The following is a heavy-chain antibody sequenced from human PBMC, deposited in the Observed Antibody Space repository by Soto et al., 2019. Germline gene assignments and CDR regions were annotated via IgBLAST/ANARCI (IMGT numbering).Heavy chain of an antibody. Sequence: QVQLVESGGGLVKPGGSLRLSCAASGFTFSDYYMSWIHQAPGKGLEWVSYISSSGSTIYYADSVKGRFTISRDNAKNSLYLQMNSLRAEDTAVYYCARGLSCISTSCHVGPVDVWGQGTTVTVSS. CDR2: ISSSGSTI. CDR3: ARGLSCISTSCHVGPVDV. CDR1: GFTFSDYY. J-gene: IGHJ6*02. V-gene: IGHV3-11*01. D-gene: IGHD2-2*01.